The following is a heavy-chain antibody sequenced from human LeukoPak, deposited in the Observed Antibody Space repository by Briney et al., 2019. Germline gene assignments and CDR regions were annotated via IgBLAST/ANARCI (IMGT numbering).Heavy chain of an antibody. CDR2: IYTSGST. J-gene: IGHJ4*02. CDR3: ASPTADY. CDR1: GGSISSGSYY. Sequence: TLSLTCTVSGGSISSGSYYWSWIRQPAGKGLEWIGRIYTSGSTNYNPSLKSRVTISVDTSKNQFSLKLSSVTAADTAVYYCASPTADYWGQGTLVTVSS. V-gene: IGHV4-61*02. D-gene: IGHD4-11*01.